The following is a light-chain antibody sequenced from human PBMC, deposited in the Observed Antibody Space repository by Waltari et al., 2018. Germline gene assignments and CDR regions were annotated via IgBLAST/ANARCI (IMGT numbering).Light chain of an antibody. CDR1: QSISSW. CDR2: KAS. CDR3: QQYTSFSLT. J-gene: IGKJ4*01. V-gene: IGKV1-5*03. Sequence: DIQMTQSPSSLSASIGDSVTFTCLASQSISSWLAWYQQKPGKAPKLLISKASTLESGVPSRFSGSGSGTEFTLTISSLQPDDFATYYCQQYTSFSLTFGGGTTVEIK.